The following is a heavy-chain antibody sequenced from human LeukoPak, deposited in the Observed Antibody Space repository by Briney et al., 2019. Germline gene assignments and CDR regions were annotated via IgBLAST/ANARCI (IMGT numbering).Heavy chain of an antibody. Sequence: ASVKVSCKTSGYTFTSYGLSWVRQAPGQGLEWMGCIITYNGNTYYSQKLQGRVTMTTDTSTSTAYMELRSLRSDDAAVYYCAKTTVTSEEYFYYYMDVWGKGTTITVSS. D-gene: IGHD4-17*01. CDR1: GYTFTSYG. CDR2: IITYNGNT. J-gene: IGHJ6*03. V-gene: IGHV1-18*01. CDR3: AKTTVTSEEYFYYYMDV.